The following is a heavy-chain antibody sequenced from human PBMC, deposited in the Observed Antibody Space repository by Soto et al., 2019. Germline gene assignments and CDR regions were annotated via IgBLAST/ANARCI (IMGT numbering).Heavy chain of an antibody. CDR1: GFTFTNLW. V-gene: IGHV3-74*01. CDR3: VRDFR. CDR2: INGDGTIT. J-gene: IGHJ1*01. Sequence: EVQLVESGGGLVQPGGSLRLSCAASGFTFTNLWIYWVRQTPEKGLVWVAGINGDGTITAYADSVKGRFTIPRDNAKSTLYLQMNSLTIEDTALYYCVRDFRWGQGTLVTVSS.